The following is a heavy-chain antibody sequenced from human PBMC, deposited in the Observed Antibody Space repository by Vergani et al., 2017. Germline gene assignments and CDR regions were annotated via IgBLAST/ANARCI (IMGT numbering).Heavy chain of an antibody. V-gene: IGHV3-48*01. CDR2: ISSSSSTI. CDR3: ARVYDSSGYWYYYYYGMDV. D-gene: IGHD3-22*01. Sequence: EVQLVESGGGLVQPGGSLRLSCAASGFTFSSYSMNWVRQAPGKGLEWVSYISSSSSTIYYADSVKGRFTISRDNAKNSMCLQMNSLRAEDTAVYYCARVYDSSGYWYYYYYGMDVWGQGTTVTVSS. CDR1: GFTFSSYS. J-gene: IGHJ6*02.